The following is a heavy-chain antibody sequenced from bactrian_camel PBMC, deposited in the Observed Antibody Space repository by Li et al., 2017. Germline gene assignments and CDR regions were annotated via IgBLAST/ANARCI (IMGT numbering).Heavy chain of an antibody. D-gene: IGHD6*01. CDR3: ATALYGGSWYELSPNQGVGY. CDR2: IDSDGST. CDR1: GTFYDDYQ. Sequence: LVESGGGSVETGGSLTLSCKWSGTFYDDYQMGWFRQAPGKEPEVVAAIDSDGSTYYADSVKGRFTISRDNAKNTVYLQMNSLKTEDTAVYYCATALYGGSWYELSPNQGVGYWGQGTQVTVS. J-gene: IGHJ6*01. V-gene: IGHV3S53*01.